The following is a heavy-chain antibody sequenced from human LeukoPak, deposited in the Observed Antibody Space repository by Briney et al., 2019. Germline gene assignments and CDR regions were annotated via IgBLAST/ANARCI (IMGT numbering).Heavy chain of an antibody. CDR1: GFTFSSYA. J-gene: IGHJ4*02. Sequence: GGSLRLSCAASGFTFSSYAMSWVRQAPGKGLEWVSAISGSGGSTYYADSVKGRLTISRDNSKNTLYLQMNSLRAEDTAVYYCATPAFYCSSTSCYFNYWGQGTLVTVSS. CDR2: ISGSGGST. CDR3: ATPAFYCSSTSCYFNY. D-gene: IGHD2-2*01. V-gene: IGHV3-23*01.